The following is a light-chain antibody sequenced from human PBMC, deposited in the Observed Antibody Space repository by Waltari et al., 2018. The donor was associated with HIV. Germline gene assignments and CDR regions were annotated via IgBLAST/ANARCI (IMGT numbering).Light chain of an antibody. Sequence: DIVMTQTPPSLSVTPGQPASFSCNSSQSLKHNDGKTYLYWYLQRPGQSPQVLIYEVSNRYAGVPDRFSGSGSGTHFTLKIALVEAEDVGSYYCMQSLHLLYTFGQGTKLEIK. V-gene: IGKV2D-29*02. J-gene: IGKJ2*01. CDR1: QSLKHNDGKTY. CDR2: EVS. CDR3: MQSLHLLYT.